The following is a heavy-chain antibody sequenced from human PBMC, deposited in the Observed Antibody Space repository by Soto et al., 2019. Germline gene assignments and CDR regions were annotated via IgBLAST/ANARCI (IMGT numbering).Heavy chain of an antibody. D-gene: IGHD1-26*01. CDR2: INPKSGGT. V-gene: IGHV1-2*02. CDR1: GYTFTVYY. CDR3: ARDLATGGGSAGFDY. Sequence: QVQLVQSGAEVKKPGASVNVSCKASGYTFTVYYMHWVRQAPGQGLEWMGWINPKSGGTMYPQKFQGRVTMTGDTSISKAYMALTRLRSDDTAVYYCARDLATGGGSAGFDYWGQGTLVTVAS. J-gene: IGHJ4*02.